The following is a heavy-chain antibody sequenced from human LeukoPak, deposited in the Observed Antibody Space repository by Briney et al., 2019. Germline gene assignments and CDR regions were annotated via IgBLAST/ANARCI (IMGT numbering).Heavy chain of an antibody. Sequence: SETLSLTCAVYGGSFSGYYWSWIRQPPGKGLEWIGEINHSGSTNYNPSLKSRVTISVDTSKNQFSLKLSSVTAADTAVYYCARERVHGSGSYDYWGQGTLVIVSS. V-gene: IGHV4-34*01. D-gene: IGHD3-10*01. CDR1: GGSFSGYY. CDR3: ARERVHGSGSYDY. CDR2: INHSGST. J-gene: IGHJ4*02.